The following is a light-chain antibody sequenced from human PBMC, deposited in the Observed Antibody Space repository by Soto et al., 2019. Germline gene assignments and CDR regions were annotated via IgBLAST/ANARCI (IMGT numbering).Light chain of an antibody. CDR1: QSISSW. Sequence: DIQMIQSPSTLSASVGDRVTITCRASQSISSWLAWYQQKPGKAPNLLIYKASSLESGVPSRFSGSGSGTEFTLTISSLQPDDFATYYCQQYNSYPLFGQGTKLEIK. J-gene: IGKJ2*01. CDR2: KAS. CDR3: QQYNSYPL. V-gene: IGKV1-5*03.